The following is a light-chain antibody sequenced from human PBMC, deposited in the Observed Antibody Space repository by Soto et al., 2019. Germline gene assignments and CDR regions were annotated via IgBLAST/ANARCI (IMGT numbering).Light chain of an antibody. V-gene: IGKV3-20*01. CDR2: GAS. CDR1: QSVSSSY. J-gene: IGKJ1*01. CDR3: QQYRT. Sequence: EIVLTQSPGTLSLSPGERATLSCRASQSVSSSYLACYQQKPGQTPRLLIYGASSRATGIPDRFSGSGSGTDFTLTISRLEPEDFAVYYCQQYRTFGQGTKVDI.